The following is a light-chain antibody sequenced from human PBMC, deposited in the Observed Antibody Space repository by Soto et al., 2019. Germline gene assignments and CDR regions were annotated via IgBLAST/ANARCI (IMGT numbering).Light chain of an antibody. CDR2: DVS. Sequence: QSALTQPASVSGSPGQSITISCTGNSSDVGGYNYVSWYQQYPGKAPKLMIYDVSNRPSGVSNRFSGSKSGNTASLTISGLQAEDEADYYCSSYTISNTLVFGSGTKVTV. V-gene: IGLV2-14*01. CDR1: SSDVGGYNY. J-gene: IGLJ1*01. CDR3: SSYTISNTLV.